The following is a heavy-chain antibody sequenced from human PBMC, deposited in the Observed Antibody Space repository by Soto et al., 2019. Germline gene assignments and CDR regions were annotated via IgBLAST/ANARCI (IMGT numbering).Heavy chain of an antibody. CDR2: IKSDGTSP. V-gene: IGHV3-74*01. CDR1: GFTFSSYW. Sequence: EMQLVESGGDLVQPGGSLRLSCATSGFTFSSYWLHWVRQAPGKGLVWVSRIKSDGTSPTYADSVKGRFTISRDDAKNTLYLQMSGLRAEDTAVYYCTSSPKYYYMEVWGKGTTFTVSS. CDR3: TSSPKYYYMEV. J-gene: IGHJ6*03.